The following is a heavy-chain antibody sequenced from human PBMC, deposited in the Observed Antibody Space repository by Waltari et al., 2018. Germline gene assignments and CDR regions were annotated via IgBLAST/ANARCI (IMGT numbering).Heavy chain of an antibody. CDR3: ARMSGGGITGTTDRE. V-gene: IGHV1-69*06. Sequence: ASGGTFSSYAISWVRQAPGQGLEWMGRIIPIFGTANYAQKFQGRVTITADKSTSTAYMELSSLRSEDTAVYYCARMSGGGITGTTDREWGQGTLVTVSS. CDR2: IIPIFGTA. CDR1: GGTFSSYA. J-gene: IGHJ4*02. D-gene: IGHD1-20*01.